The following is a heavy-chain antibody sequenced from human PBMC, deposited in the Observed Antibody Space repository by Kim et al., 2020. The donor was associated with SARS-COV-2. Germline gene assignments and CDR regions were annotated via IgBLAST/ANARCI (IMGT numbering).Heavy chain of an antibody. CDR3: ARQQFYSDRSRIGYFDY. CDR1: GYSFTSYW. J-gene: IGHJ4*02. D-gene: IGHD3-22*01. V-gene: IGHV5-51*01. Sequence: GGSLRLSCKGFGYSFTSYWIAWVRQMPGKGLEWMGIMYPADSDSRYSPSFEGQVTMSADRSINTAYLQWSSLKASDTAIYYCARQQFYSDRSRIGYFDYWGQGTLVSVSS. CDR2: MYPADSDS.